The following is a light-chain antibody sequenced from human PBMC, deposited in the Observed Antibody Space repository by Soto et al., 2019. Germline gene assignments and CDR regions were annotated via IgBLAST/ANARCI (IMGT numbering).Light chain of an antibody. CDR2: DAS. V-gene: IGKV3-15*01. CDR3: QQHNDWPWT. Sequence: EIVRTQSPATLSVSPGERATLSCRASQSVSGNLVWYQQKPGQAPRPLIYDASTRATDVPARFSGSGSGTEFTLTIGSLQSEDFAVYYCQQHNDWPWTFGQGTKVDIK. J-gene: IGKJ1*01. CDR1: QSVSGN.